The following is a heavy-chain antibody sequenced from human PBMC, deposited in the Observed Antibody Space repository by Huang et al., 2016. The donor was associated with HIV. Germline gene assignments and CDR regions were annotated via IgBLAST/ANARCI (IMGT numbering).Heavy chain of an antibody. D-gene: IGHD6-13*01. CDR2: VYQSGST. Sequence: QLQLQESGPGQVKPSETLSLTCTVSGDFISSTNYYWGWIRQSPGKGLEWVGSVYQSGSTNSIPSLKSRVTLSVDTSRNQFSLRLNSVTAADTAVYYCASQHIGAAATWFWGRGTQVAVSS. CDR1: GDFISSTNYY. V-gene: IGHV4-39*01. J-gene: IGHJ4*02. CDR3: ASQHIGAAATWF.